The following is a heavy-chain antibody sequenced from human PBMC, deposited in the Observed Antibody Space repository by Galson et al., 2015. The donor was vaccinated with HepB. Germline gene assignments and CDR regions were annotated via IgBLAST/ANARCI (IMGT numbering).Heavy chain of an antibody. CDR2: INPSGGST. J-gene: IGHJ4*02. CDR3: ARGQPGYFDWVSLTFFDY. V-gene: IGHV1-46*01. CDR1: GYTFTSYY. Sequence: SVKVSCKASGYTFTSYYMHWVRQAPGQGLEWMGIINPSGGSTSYAQKFQGRVTMTRDTSTSTVYMELSSLRSEDTAVYYCARGQPGYFDWVSLTFFDYWGQGTLVTVSS. D-gene: IGHD3-9*01.